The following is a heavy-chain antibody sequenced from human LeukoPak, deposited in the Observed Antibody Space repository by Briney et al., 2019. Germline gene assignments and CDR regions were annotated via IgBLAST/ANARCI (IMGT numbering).Heavy chain of an antibody. CDR1: GGSFSGYY. Sequence: SETLSLTCAVYGGSFSGYYWSWIRQPPGKGLEWIGEINHSGSTNYNPSLKSRVSISVDTSKNQFSLKLSSVTAADTAVYYSARGGRSYSSSWTRWFDPWGQGTLVTVSS. CDR2: INHSGST. CDR3: ARGGRSYSSSWTRWFDP. V-gene: IGHV4-34*01. J-gene: IGHJ5*02. D-gene: IGHD6-13*01.